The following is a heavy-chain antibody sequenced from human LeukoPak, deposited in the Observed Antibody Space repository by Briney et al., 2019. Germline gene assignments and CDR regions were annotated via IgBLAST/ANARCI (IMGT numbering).Heavy chain of an antibody. CDR3: ARHIIPAALYGMDV. Sequence: TGGSLRLSCAASGFTFSSYAMHWVRQAPGKGLEWVAVISYDGSNKYYADSVKGRFTISRDNSKNTLYLQMTSLRAEDTAVYYCARHIIPAALYGMDVWGQGTTVTVSS. D-gene: IGHD6-13*01. J-gene: IGHJ6*02. CDR1: GFTFSSYA. V-gene: IGHV3-30-3*01. CDR2: ISYDGSNK.